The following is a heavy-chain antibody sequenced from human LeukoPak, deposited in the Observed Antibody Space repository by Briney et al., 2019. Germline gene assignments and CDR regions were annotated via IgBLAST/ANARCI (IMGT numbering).Heavy chain of an antibody. V-gene: IGHV1-2*02. CDR3: ARDYYDNSGFGAFDI. D-gene: IGHD3-22*01. Sequence: ASVKVSCKASGYTFTAHYMHWVRQAPGQGLEWMGWINPNSGGTKYAQNFQGRVTMTRDTSIRTVCMELSRLRSDDTAVYYCARDYYDNSGFGAFDIWGQGTMVTVSS. J-gene: IGHJ3*02. CDR2: INPNSGGT. CDR1: GYTFTAHY.